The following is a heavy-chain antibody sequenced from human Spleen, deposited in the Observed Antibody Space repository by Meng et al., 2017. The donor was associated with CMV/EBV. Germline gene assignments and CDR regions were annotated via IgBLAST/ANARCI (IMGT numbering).Heavy chain of an antibody. V-gene: IGHV3-48*04. CDR1: GFPFSSYW. CDR2: ISSGGSTI. CDR3: ASLTMKGY. Sequence: GESLKISCVGSGFPFSSYWMNWVRQAPEKGLEWVSYISSGGSTIYYADSVKGRFTISRDNAKNSLYLQMNSLRAEDTAVYYCASLTMKGYWGQGTLVTVSS. J-gene: IGHJ4*02. D-gene: IGHD3-22*01.